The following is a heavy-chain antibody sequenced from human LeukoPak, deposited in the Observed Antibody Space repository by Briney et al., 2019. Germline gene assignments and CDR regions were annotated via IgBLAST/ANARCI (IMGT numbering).Heavy chain of an antibody. CDR3: ARVGVWGSSWSFDY. J-gene: IGHJ4*02. CDR1: AGSISSGNYY. Sequence: ASETLSLTCTVSAGSISSGNYYWSWIRQPPGKGLEWIGYIYYSGSTYYNPSLKSRVTISVDTSKNQFSLKLSSVTAADTAVYYCARVGVWGSSWSFDYWGQGTLVTVSS. V-gene: IGHV4-30-4*01. D-gene: IGHD6-13*01. CDR2: IYYSGST.